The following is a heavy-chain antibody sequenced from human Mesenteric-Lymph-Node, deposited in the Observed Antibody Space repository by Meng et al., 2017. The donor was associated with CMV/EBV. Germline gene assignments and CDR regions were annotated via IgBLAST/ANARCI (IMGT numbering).Heavy chain of an antibody. CDR2: IKQDGSEK. V-gene: IGHV3-7*01. CDR1: GFSFSTYG. J-gene: IGHJ4*02. D-gene: IGHD2/OR15-2a*01. CDR3: ARVYGL. Sequence: GESLKISCVASGFSFSTYGMHWVRQAPGKGLEWVANIKQDGSEKYYVDSVKGRFTISRDNAKNSLYLQMNSLRAEDTAVYYCARVYGLWGQGTLVTVSS.